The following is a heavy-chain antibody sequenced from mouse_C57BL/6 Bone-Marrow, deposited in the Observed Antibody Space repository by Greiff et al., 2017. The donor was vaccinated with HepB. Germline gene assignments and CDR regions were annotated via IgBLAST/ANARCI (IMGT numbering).Heavy chain of an antibody. CDR2: INPYNGGT. V-gene: IGHV1-19*01. J-gene: IGHJ2*01. CDR3: ATYYYGSKVDY. Sequence: EVQLQESGPVLVKPGASVKMSCKASGYTFTDYYMNWVKQSHGKSLEWIGVINPYNGGTSYNQKFKGKATLTVDKSSSTAYMELNSLTSEDSAVYYCATYYYGSKVDYWGQGTTLTVSS. D-gene: IGHD1-1*01. CDR1: GYTFTDYY.